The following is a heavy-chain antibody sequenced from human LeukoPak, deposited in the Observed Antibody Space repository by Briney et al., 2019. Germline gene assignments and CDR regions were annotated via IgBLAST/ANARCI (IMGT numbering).Heavy chain of an antibody. CDR3: AKDYPSVYDFWSGPLFDY. CDR2: ISGSGGST. CDR1: GFTFSSYG. D-gene: IGHD3-3*01. V-gene: IGHV3-23*01. Sequence: PGGSLRLSCAASGFTFSSYGMSWVRQAPGKGLEWVSAISGSGGSTYYADSVKGRFTISRDNSKNTLYLQMNSLRAEDTAVYYCAKDYPSVYDFWSGPLFDYWGQGSLVTVSS. J-gene: IGHJ4*02.